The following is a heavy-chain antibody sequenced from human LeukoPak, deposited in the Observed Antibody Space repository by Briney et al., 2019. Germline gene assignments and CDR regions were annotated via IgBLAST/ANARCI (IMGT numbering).Heavy chain of an antibody. V-gene: IGHV3-30-3*01. CDR3: ARDPIAAAGTTGDY. CDR1: GFTFSSYA. J-gene: IGHJ4*02. CDR2: ISYDGSNK. D-gene: IGHD6-13*01. Sequence: GGSLRLSCAASGFTFSSYAMHWVRQAPGKGLEWVAVISYDGSNKYYADSVKGRFTISRDNSKNTLYLQMNSLRAKDTAVYYCARDPIAAAGTTGDYWGQGTLVTVSS.